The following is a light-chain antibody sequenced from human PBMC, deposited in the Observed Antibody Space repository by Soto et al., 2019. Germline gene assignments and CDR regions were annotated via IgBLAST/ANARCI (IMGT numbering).Light chain of an antibody. Sequence: QSVLTQPASVSVSPGQSIAISCPGTSSDVGSYNLVSWYQQHPGKAPKLMIYEVSKRPSGVSNRFSGSKSGNTASLTISGLQAEDEADYYCCSYAGSSTLFGGGTKVTVL. CDR2: EVS. J-gene: IGLJ2*01. CDR3: CSYAGSSTL. CDR1: SSDVGSYNL. V-gene: IGLV2-23*02.